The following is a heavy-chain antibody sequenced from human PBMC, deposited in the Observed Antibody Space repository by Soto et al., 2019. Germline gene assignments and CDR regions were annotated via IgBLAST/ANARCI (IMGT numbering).Heavy chain of an antibody. CDR3: ARRGIGTTGQYYFDY. D-gene: IGHD4-4*01. Sequence: GGSLRLSCAASGFTFSSYAMSWVRQAPGKGLEWVSGISGSGGSTYYADSVRGRFTISRDNSKNTLYLQMSSLRAEDTAVYYCARRGIGTTGQYYFDYWGQGTLVTVSS. CDR1: GFTFSSYA. CDR2: ISGSGGST. V-gene: IGHV3-23*01. J-gene: IGHJ4*02.